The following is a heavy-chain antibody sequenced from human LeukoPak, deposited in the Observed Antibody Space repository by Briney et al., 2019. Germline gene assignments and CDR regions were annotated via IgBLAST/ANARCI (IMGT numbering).Heavy chain of an antibody. CDR2: INHSGST. Sequence: SETLSLTCAVYGGSFSGYYWSWIRQPPGKGLEWIGEINHSGSTNYNPSLKSRVTISVDTSKNQFSLKLSSVTAADTAVYYCARGKTILRFLEWLPDARVKKENWFAPWGQGTLVTVSS. D-gene: IGHD3-3*01. CDR1: GGSFSGYY. J-gene: IGHJ5*02. V-gene: IGHV4-34*01. CDR3: ARGKTILRFLEWLPDARVKKENWFAP.